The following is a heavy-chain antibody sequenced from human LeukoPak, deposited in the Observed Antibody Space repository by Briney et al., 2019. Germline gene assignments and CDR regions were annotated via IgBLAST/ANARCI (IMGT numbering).Heavy chain of an antibody. CDR2: INPSGGST. Sequence: ASVKVSCKASGYTFTSYYMHWVRQAPGQGLEWMGIINPSGGSTSYAQKFQGRVTMTRDMSTSTVYMGLSSLRSEDTAVYYCARGQYYYDSSGYYLNAFDIWGQGTMVTVSS. J-gene: IGHJ3*02. V-gene: IGHV1-46*01. CDR3: ARGQYYYDSSGYYLNAFDI. D-gene: IGHD3-22*01. CDR1: GYTFTSYY.